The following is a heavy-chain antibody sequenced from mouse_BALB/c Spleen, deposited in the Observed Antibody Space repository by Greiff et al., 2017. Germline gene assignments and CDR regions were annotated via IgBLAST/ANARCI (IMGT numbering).Heavy chain of an antibody. CDR1: EYEFPSHD. D-gene: IGHD1-1*01. CDR3: ARHLWYYGSSPLYYAMDY. J-gene: IGHJ4*01. CDR2: INSDGGST. V-gene: IGHV5-2*01. Sequence: VQGVESGGGLVQPGESLKLSCESNEYEFPSHDMSWVRKTPEKRLELVAAINSDGGSTYYPDTMERRFIISRDNTKKTLYLQMSSLRSEDTALYYCARHLWYYGSSPLYYAMDYWGQGTSVTVSS.